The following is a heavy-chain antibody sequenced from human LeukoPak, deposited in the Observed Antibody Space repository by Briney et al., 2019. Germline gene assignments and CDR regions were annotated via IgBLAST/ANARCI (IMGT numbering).Heavy chain of an antibody. Sequence: PGGSLRLSCAASGFTFSSYSMNWVRQAPGKGLEWVSSINSDSSHIYYADSVKGRFTISRDNAKNSLYLQMNSLRAEDTAVYYCAREGYSSSWYAPEGRKNWFDPWGQGTLVTVSS. CDR1: GFTFSSYS. J-gene: IGHJ5*02. D-gene: IGHD6-13*01. CDR3: AREGYSSSWYAPEGRKNWFDP. CDR2: INSDSSHI. V-gene: IGHV3-21*01.